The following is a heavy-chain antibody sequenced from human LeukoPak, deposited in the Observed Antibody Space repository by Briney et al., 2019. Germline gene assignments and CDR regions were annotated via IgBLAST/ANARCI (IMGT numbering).Heavy chain of an antibody. D-gene: IGHD2-15*01. CDR2: ISYDGSNK. V-gene: IGHV3-30*04. CDR3: ARERDILDAFDI. Sequence: GGSLRLSCAASGFTFSSYAMHWVRQAPGKGLEWVAVISYDGSNKYYADSVKGRFTISRDNSKNTLYLQMNSLRAEDTAVYYCARERDILDAFDIWGQGTMVTVSS. CDR1: GFTFSSYA. J-gene: IGHJ3*02.